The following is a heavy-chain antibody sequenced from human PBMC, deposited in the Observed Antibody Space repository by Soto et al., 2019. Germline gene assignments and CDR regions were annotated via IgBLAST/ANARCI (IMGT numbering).Heavy chain of an antibody. CDR2: TYYRSKWYN. J-gene: IGHJ2*01. D-gene: IGHD6-6*01. V-gene: IGHV6-1*01. CDR3: ARAHLIASRLMWYLDL. CDR1: GDSVSSNNAA. Sequence: SQTLSLTCAISGDSVSSNNAAWHWIRQSPSRGLEWLGRTYYRSKWYNDYAMSVKGRITINPDTSKDHLSLQPNSVTPEDTAVYYCARAHLIASRLMWYLDLWGRGTLVTVSS.